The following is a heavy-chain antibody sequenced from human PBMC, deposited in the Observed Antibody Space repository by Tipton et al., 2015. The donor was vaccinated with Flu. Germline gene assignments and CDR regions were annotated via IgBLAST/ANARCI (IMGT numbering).Heavy chain of an antibody. CDR2: IFHSVNS. CDR1: GFSIRSSNYY. V-gene: IGHV4-38-2*01. D-gene: IGHD4-11*01. J-gene: IGHJ5*01. CDR3: ARRDYSNYVSEPKNWFDS. Sequence: TLSLTCAVSGFSIRSSNYYWGWIRQPPGKGLEWIGNIFHSVNSYHNPSLKSRVTMSVETSKNQFSLKLSSVTAADTAVYYCARRDYSNYVSEPKNWFDSWGQGALVIVSS.